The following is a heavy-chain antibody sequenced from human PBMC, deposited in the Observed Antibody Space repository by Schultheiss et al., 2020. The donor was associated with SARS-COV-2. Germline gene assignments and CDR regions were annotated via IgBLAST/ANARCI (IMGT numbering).Heavy chain of an antibody. CDR2: IKQDGSEK. CDR1: GFTFSNAW. D-gene: IGHD2-2*01. V-gene: IGHV3-7*01. CDR3: ARDAARYCSSTSCYLYYFDY. J-gene: IGHJ4*02. Sequence: GGSLRLSCAASGFTFSNAWMSWVRQAPGKGLEWVANIKQDGSEKYYVDSVKGRFTISRDNAKNSLYLQMNSLRAEDTAVYYCARDAARYCSSTSCYLYYFDYWGQGTLVTVSS.